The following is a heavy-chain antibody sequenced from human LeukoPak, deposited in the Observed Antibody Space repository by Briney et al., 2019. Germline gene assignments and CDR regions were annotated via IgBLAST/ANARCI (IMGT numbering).Heavy chain of an antibody. CDR2: IWYDGSNK. CDR3: ARDQDTAMVLYYYGMDV. Sequence: QAGGALRLSCAACGFTFSSYAMHWVRQAPGKGLEWVAVIWYDGSNKYYADSVKGRFTISRDNSKNTLYLQMNSLRAEDTAVYYCARDQDTAMVLYYYGMDVWGQGTTVTVSS. V-gene: IGHV3-33*08. D-gene: IGHD5-18*01. CDR1: GFTFSSYA. J-gene: IGHJ6*02.